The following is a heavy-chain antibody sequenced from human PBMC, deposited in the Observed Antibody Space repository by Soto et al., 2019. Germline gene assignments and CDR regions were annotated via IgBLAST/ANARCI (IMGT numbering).Heavy chain of an antibody. Sequence: QVQLVQSGAEVKKPGASVKVSCKASGYTFTSYGICWVRQAPGQGLEWMGWISGYNGNTNYAQNLQGRVTMTTDTSTSTVYMELRGLRSDDTAVYYCARRCSSTRCLDLWGRGTLVIVSS. CDR3: ARRCSSTRCLDL. D-gene: IGHD2-2*01. J-gene: IGHJ2*01. CDR1: GYTFTSYG. V-gene: IGHV1-18*01. CDR2: ISGYNGNT.